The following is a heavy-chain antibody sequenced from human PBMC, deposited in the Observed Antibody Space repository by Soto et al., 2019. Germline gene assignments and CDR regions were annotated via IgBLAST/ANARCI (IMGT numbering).Heavy chain of an antibody. Sequence: LRLSCAASGFTFSSYGMHWVRQAPGKGLEWVAVISYDGSNKYYADSVKGRFTVSRDNSKNTMYLQMNILRAEDTAVYYCAKDHSDILTFWVHPWGQGTLATVSS. CDR2: ISYDGSNK. J-gene: IGHJ5*02. V-gene: IGHV3-30*18. D-gene: IGHD3-9*01. CDR1: GFTFSSYG. CDR3: AKDHSDILTFWVHP.